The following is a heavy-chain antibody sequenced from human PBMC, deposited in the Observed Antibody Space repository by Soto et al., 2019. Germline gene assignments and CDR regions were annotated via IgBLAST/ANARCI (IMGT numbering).Heavy chain of an antibody. J-gene: IGHJ4*02. CDR2: IYSGGST. Sequence: EVQLVESGGGLVQPGGSLRLSCAASGVTVSSNYMSWVRQAPGKGLEWVSVIYSGGSTYYADSVKGRFTISRDNSKTTLYLQMNSLRAEDTAVYYCARRGYNYGGGYFDYWGQGTLVSVSS. CDR3: ARRGYNYGGGYFDY. V-gene: IGHV3-66*04. CDR1: GVTVSSNY. D-gene: IGHD5-18*01.